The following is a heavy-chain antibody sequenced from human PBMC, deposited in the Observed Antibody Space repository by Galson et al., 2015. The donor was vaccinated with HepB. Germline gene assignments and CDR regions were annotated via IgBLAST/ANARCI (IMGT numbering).Heavy chain of an antibody. V-gene: IGHV3-23*01. D-gene: IGHD2-2*01. CDR3: AKSPGYCSSFDCPLDFYYYMDV. CDR1: GFTFGDYA. CDR2: TSGRGISK. J-gene: IGHJ6*03. Sequence: SLRLSCATSGFTFGDYAMSWVRQAPRAGLEWVSATSGRGISKYYADSVRGRLTISRDNSKKTLYLQMDSLRAEDTAVYYCAKSPGYCSSFDCPLDFYYYMDVWGKGTTVTVSS.